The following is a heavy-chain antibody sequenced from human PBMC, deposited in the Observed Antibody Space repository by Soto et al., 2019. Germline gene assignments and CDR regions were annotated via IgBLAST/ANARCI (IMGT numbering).Heavy chain of an antibody. CDR2: FDPEDGET. CDR1: GYTLTELS. D-gene: IGHD6-13*01. J-gene: IGHJ6*02. V-gene: IGHV1-24*01. CDR3: ASELVSSSWYWHYGMDV. Sequence: ASVKVSCKVSGYTLTELSMHWVRQAPGKVLEWMGGFDPEDGETIYAQKFQGRVTMTEDASTDTAYMELSSLRSEDTAVYYCASELVSSSWYWHYGMDVWGQGTTVTVSS.